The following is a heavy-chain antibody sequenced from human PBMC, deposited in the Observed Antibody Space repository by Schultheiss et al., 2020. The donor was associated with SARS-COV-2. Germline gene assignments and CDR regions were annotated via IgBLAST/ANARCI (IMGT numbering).Heavy chain of an antibody. CDR3: ARDLVNWSHGPDY. D-gene: IGHD3-3*01. V-gene: IGHV3-30*03. CDR1: GFTFSSYG. CDR2: ISYDGSNK. J-gene: IGHJ4*02. Sequence: GGSLRLSCAASGFTFSSYGMHWVRQAPGKGLEWVAVISYDGSNKYYADSVKGRFTIARDNAKNTLYLQMNSLRAEDTAMYYCARDLVNWSHGPDYWGQGTLVTVSS.